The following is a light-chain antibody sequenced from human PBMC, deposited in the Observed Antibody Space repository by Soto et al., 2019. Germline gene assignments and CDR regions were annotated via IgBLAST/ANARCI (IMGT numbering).Light chain of an antibody. V-gene: IGKV1-16*01. Sequence: DIQMTQSPFSLSASVGDRVTITCRASEGVRNQLGWFQQKPGKAPKSLIYDASSLQSGVPSRFRGSGSVTEFTLTINILQTEDFATYYCQQNNEHPCTFGPGPKVDI. CDR1: EGVRNQ. CDR2: DAS. J-gene: IGKJ3*01. CDR3: QQNNEHPCT.